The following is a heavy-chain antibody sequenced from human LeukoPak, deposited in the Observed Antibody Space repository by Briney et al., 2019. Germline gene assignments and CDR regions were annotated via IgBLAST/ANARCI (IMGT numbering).Heavy chain of an antibody. CDR3: ARGGAWFGESYDY. D-gene: IGHD3-10*01. V-gene: IGHV3-21*01. CDR1: GLTFSSYS. CDR2: ISSSSSYI. Sequence: GGSLRFSCAASGLTFSSYSLNGFRKAQGKGLEWVSSISSSSSYIYYADSVKGRFTISRDNAKNSLYLQMNSLRSEDTAVYYCARGGAWFGESYDYWGQGTLVTVSS. J-gene: IGHJ4*02.